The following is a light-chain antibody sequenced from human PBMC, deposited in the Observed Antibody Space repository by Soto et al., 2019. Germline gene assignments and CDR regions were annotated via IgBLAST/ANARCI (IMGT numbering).Light chain of an antibody. J-gene: IGLJ1*01. CDR2: EVS. V-gene: IGLV2-14*01. CDR3: SSYTSSSTFV. Sequence: QSALTQPDSVSGSPGQSITISCTGTSNDVGGYNYVSWYQQHPGKAPKVIIYEVSNRPSGVSDRFSGSKSGNTASLTISGLQAEDETDYYCSSYTSSSTFVFGTGTKLTVL. CDR1: SNDVGGYNY.